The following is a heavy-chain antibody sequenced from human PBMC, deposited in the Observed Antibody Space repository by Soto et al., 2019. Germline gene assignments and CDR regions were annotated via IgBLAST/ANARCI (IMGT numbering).Heavy chain of an antibody. V-gene: IGHV3-23*01. J-gene: IGHJ4*02. CDR3: AKDLGYDFGSGHHDNDF. Sequence: PGGSLRLSCAASGFTFSSYAMSWVRQAPGKGLEWVSAISGSGGSTYYADSVKGRFTLSRDNSTNTLYLQMNSLRAEDTAVYYCAKDLGYDFGSGHHDNDFWGQGTLVTVSS. CDR2: ISGSGGST. D-gene: IGHD3-3*01. CDR1: GFTFSSYA.